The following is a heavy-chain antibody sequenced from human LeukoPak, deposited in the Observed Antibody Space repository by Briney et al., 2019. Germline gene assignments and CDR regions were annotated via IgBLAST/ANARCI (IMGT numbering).Heavy chain of an antibody. D-gene: IGHD2-15*01. CDR3: ARYCSGGSCLRAEYFQH. CDR1: GYTFTSYG. CDR2: ISAYNGNT. V-gene: IGHV1-18*01. Sequence: ASVKVSCKASGYTFTSYGISWVRQAPGQGLEWMGWISAYNGNTNYAQKLQGRVTMTADTSTSTAYMVLRSLRSDDTAVYYCARYCSGGSCLRAEYFQHWGQGTLVTVSS. J-gene: IGHJ1*01.